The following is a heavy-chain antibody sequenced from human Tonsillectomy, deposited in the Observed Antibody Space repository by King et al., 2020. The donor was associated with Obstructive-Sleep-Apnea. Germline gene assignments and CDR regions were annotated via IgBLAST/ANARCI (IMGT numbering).Heavy chain of an antibody. CDR3: VKDWGGSSWYYGMDV. D-gene: IGHD6-13*01. CDR2: LTWNSGDV. CDR1: GFNFNDYG. J-gene: IGHJ6*02. Sequence: EVQLVESGGGLLQPGRSLRLSCVASGFNFNDYGFHWVRQAPGKGLEWVAGLTWNSGDVGYVDSVKGRFTISRDNAKKSVYLQMNRLTSDDTALYYCVKDWGGSSWYYGMDVWGQGTTVTVSS. V-gene: IGHV3-9*01.